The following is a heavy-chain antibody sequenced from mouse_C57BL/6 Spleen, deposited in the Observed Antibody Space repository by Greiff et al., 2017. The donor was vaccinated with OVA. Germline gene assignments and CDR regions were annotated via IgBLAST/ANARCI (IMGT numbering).Heavy chain of an antibody. CDR3: ARGEGCGSSSYFDY. D-gene: IGHD1-1*01. J-gene: IGHJ2*01. CDR1: GYTFTSYC. CDR2: INPSSGYT. Sequence: VHLVESGAELAKPGASVKLSCKASGYTFTSYCMHWVKQRPGQGLDWIGYINPSSGYTKYNQKFKDKATLTADNSSSTVYMLRSLLTYEDSADYYSARGEGCGSSSYFDYWGQGTTLTVSS. V-gene: IGHV1-7*01.